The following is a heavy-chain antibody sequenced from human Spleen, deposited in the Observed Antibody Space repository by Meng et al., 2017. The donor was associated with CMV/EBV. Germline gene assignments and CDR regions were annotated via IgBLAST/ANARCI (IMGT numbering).Heavy chain of an antibody. CDR1: GGSGISGSYY. V-gene: IGHV4-61*01. Sequence: SETLSLTCTVSGGSGISGSYYWNWLRQSPGKGLEWIGYISHIGSTNYNPSLKSRVTISVDTSKNQFSLKLRSVTAADTGIFYCARSGLLRFHYFDYWGQGALVTVSS. D-gene: IGHD2-15*01. CDR2: ISHIGST. J-gene: IGHJ4*02. CDR3: ARSGLLRFHYFDY.